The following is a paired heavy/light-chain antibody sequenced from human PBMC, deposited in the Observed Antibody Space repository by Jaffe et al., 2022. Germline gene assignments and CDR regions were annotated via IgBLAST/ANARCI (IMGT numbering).Heavy chain of an antibody. J-gene: IGHJ5*01. CDR1: GGTFSSFG. V-gene: IGHV1-69*06. CDR3: ATEGLGGPAASWLDS. Sequence: QLQLVQSGAEVKKPGSSVKVSCKASGGTFSSFGISWVRQVPGQGLEWMGGITPIFGTSNYAQRFHARVSFSADTSTGTTYMELNNLRSDDSAMYYCATEGLGGPAASWLDSWGQGTLVTVSS. D-gene: IGHD2-2*01. CDR2: ITPIFGTS.
Light chain of an antibody. CDR1: QSVLYHINNKNY. CDR2: WAS. CDR3: QQYLSPPLT. J-gene: IGKJ4*01. Sequence: DIVMTQSPDSLAVSLGERAAINCKSNQSVLYHINNKNYLAWYQQKPGQPPKVLIYWASTRESGVPDRFRGSGSGTDFTLTISSLQAEDVAVYYCQQYLSPPLTFGGGTKVEIK. V-gene: IGKV4-1*01.